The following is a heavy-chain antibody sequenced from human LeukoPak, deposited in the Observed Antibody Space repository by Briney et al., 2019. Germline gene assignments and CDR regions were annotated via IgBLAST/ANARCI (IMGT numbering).Heavy chain of an antibody. V-gene: IGHV1-69*13. CDR1: GGTFSSYA. CDR3: ARSFWVTGDYYGMDV. J-gene: IGHJ6*02. CDR2: IIPIFGTA. D-gene: IGHD5-18*01. Sequence: ASVKVSCKASGGTFSSYAISWVRQAPGQGLEWMGGIIPIFGTANYAQKFKGRVTITADESTSTAYMELSSLRSEDTAVYYCARSFWVTGDYYGMDVWGQGTTVTVSS.